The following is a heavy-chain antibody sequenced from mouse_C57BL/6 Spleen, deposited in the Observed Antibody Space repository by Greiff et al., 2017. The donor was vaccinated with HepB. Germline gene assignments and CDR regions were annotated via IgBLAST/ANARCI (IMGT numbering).Heavy chain of an antibody. D-gene: IGHD1-1*01. Sequence: QVQLKQPGTELVKPGASVKLSCKASGYTFTSYWMHWVKQRPGQGLEWIGNINPSNGGTNYNEKFKSKATLTVDKSSSTAYMQLSSLTSEDSAVYYCARGTTVVDWYFDVWGTGTTVTVSS. CDR1: GYTFTSYW. CDR3: ARGTTVVDWYFDV. CDR2: INPSNGGT. J-gene: IGHJ1*03. V-gene: IGHV1-53*01.